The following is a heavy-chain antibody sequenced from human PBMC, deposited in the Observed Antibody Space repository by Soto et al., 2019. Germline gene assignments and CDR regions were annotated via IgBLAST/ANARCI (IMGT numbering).Heavy chain of an antibody. J-gene: IGHJ4*02. CDR3: ARDDYGGNSDY. CDR2: ISSSGSTI. Sequence: GGSLRLSCAASGFTFSSYEMNWVRQAPGKGLEWVSYISSSGSTIYYAGSVKGRFTISRDNAKNSLYLQMNSLRAEDTAVYYCARDDYGGNSDYWGQGTLVTVSS. D-gene: IGHD4-17*01. CDR1: GFTFSSYE. V-gene: IGHV3-48*03.